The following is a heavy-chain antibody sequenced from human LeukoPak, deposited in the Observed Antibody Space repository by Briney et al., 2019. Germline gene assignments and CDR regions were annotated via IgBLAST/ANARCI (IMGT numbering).Heavy chain of an antibody. CDR1: GFTFSNYY. J-gene: IGHJ4*02. CDR2: ISGSGGVI. V-gene: IGHV3-11*01. Sequence: PGGSLRLSCEASGFTFSNYYMTWVRQAPGWGLESLSYISGSGGVIYYADSVKGRFTISRDNAKNSLYLQMNSLRAEDTAVYYCAADITGYFDYWGQGALVTVSS. D-gene: IGHD2-8*02. CDR3: AADITGYFDY.